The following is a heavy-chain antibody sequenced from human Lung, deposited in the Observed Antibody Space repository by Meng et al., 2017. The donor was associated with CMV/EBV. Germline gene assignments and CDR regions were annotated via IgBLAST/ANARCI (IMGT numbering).Heavy chain of an antibody. Sequence: GAVSGGSFTCYFCSWIRQSPGKGLEWIAEINHSESTNYNPSLKSRVTISVDTSKNQFSLRLKSVTVADTGVYFCARRVGSGKYFFDYWSQGTLVTVSS. J-gene: IGHJ4*02. CDR2: INHSEST. V-gene: IGHV4-34*01. D-gene: IGHD3-10*01. CDR3: ARRVGSGKYFFDY. CDR1: GGSFTCYF.